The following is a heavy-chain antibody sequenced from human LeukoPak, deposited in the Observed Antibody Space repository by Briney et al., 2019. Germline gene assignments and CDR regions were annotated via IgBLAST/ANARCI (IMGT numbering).Heavy chain of an antibody. CDR2: ISGSGGST. J-gene: IGHJ6*02. CDR1: GFTFSSYA. CDR3: AKTGRSWDIVVVPAAGHYYGMDV. D-gene: IGHD2-2*01. Sequence: PGGSLRLSCAASGFTFSSYAMSWVRQAPGKGLEWVSAISGSGGSTYYADSAKGRFTISRDNSKNTLYLQMNSLRAEDTAVYYCAKTGRSWDIVVVPAAGHYYGMDVWGQGTTVIVSS. V-gene: IGHV3-23*01.